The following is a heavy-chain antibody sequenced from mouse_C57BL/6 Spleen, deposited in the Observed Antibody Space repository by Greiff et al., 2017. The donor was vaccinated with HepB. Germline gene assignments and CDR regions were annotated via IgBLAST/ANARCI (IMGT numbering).Heavy chain of an antibody. CDR3: ARRGYGSSYSYAMDY. J-gene: IGHJ4*01. V-gene: IGHV1-69*01. D-gene: IGHD1-1*01. CDR1: GYTFTSYW. CDR2: IDPSDSYT. Sequence: VKLQQPGAELVMPGASVKLSCKASGYTFTSYWMHWVKQRPGQGLEWIGEIDPSDSYTNYNQKFKGKSTLTVDKSSSTAYMQLSSLTSEDSAVYYCARRGYGSSYSYAMDYWGQGTSVTVSS.